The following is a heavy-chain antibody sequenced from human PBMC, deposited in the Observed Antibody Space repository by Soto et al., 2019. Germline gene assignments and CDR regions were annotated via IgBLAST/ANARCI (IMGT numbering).Heavy chain of an antibody. J-gene: IGHJ6*02. Sequence: SQTLSLTCAISGDSVSSNSAAWNWIRQSPSRGLEWLGRTYYRSKWYNDYAVSVKSRITINPDTSKNQFSLQLNSVTPEDTAVYYCARDVRTVGATTNYYYGMDVWGQGTTVTVSS. V-gene: IGHV6-1*01. CDR2: TYYRSKWYN. CDR1: GDSVSSNSAA. D-gene: IGHD1-26*01. CDR3: ARDVRTVGATTNYYYGMDV.